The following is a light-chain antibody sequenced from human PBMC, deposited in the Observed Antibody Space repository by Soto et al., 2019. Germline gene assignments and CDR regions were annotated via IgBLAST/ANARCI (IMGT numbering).Light chain of an antibody. CDR2: GAS. CDR1: RRVSSSY. CDR3: QQYEDTRT. V-gene: IGKV3-20*01. J-gene: IGKJ4*01. Sequence: EIVLTQSPGTVSLSPGERATLSCRASRRVSSSYLTWYQQKRGQAPRLLIYGASVRAPGIPDRFSGSGSGTDFTRTISRLEPEDFALYYWQQYEDTRTFGGGTKVEIK.